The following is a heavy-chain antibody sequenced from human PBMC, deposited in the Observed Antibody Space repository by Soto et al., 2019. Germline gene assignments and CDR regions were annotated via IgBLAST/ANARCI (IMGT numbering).Heavy chain of an antibody. V-gene: IGHV4-39*01. J-gene: IGHJ4*02. CDR3: ARLDLTVTTIDY. CDR1: GGSISSSSYC. D-gene: IGHD4-4*01. CDR2: IYYSGST. Sequence: SETLSLTCTVSGGSISSSSYCCVWIRQPPWKGLEWIGSIYYSGSTYYNPSLKSRVTISVDTSKNQFSLKLSSVTAADTAVYYCARLDLTVTTIDYWGQGTLVSVPS.